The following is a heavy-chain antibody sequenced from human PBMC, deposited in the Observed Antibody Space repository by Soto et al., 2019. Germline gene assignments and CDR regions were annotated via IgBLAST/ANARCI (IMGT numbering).Heavy chain of an antibody. CDR2: IDPSDSYT. D-gene: IGHD6-13*01. Sequence: GESLKISCKGSGYSFTSYWISWVRQMPGKGLEWMGRIDPSDSYTNYSPSFQGHVTISADKSTSTAYLQWSSLKASDAAMYYCARHRYSSRLPYSYGMDVWGQGTTVTVSS. V-gene: IGHV5-10-1*01. J-gene: IGHJ6*02. CDR3: ARHRYSSRLPYSYGMDV. CDR1: GYSFTSYW.